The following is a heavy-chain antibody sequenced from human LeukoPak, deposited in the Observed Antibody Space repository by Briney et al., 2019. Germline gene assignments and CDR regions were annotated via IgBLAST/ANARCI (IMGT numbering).Heavy chain of an antibody. CDR1: GLTFTSSA. J-gene: IGHJ4*02. D-gene: IGHD3/OR15-3a*01. CDR3: AARTDSFDY. CDR2: IVVGSGNA. V-gene: IGHV1-58*02. Sequence: GASVKVSCKASGLTFTSSAMQWVRQARGQRLEWIGWIVVGSGNANYAQKFQERVTITRDMSTSTAYMELSSLRSEDTAVYYCAARTDSFDYWGQGTLVTVSS.